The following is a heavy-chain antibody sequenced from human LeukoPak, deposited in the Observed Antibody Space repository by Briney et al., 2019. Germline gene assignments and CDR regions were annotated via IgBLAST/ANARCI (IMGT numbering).Heavy chain of an antibody. V-gene: IGHV3-23*01. CDR2: ISGSGGST. D-gene: IGHD5-18*01. Sequence: PGGSLRLSCAASGFTFSSYAMSWVRQAPGKGLEWVSAISGSGGSTYYADSVKGRFTISRDNSKNTLYLQMNSQRAEDTAVYYCAAHKIQLWPGRAYWGQGTLVTVSS. J-gene: IGHJ4*02. CDR1: GFTFSSYA. CDR3: AAHKIQLWPGRAY.